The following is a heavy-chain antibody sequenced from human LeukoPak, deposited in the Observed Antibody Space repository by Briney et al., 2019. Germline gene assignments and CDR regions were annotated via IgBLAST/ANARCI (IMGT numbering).Heavy chain of an antibody. J-gene: IGHJ4*02. CDR2: INPNSGGT. CDR3: ARTYTAVHYFDY. V-gene: IGHV1-2*02. Sequence: ASVKVSCKASGYTFTGYYMHWVRQAPGQGLEWMGWINPNSGGTNYAQKFQGRVTMTRDTSISTAYMELSRLTSDDTALYYCARTYTAVHYFDYWGQGTLVTVSS. CDR1: GYTFTGYY. D-gene: IGHD2-21*02.